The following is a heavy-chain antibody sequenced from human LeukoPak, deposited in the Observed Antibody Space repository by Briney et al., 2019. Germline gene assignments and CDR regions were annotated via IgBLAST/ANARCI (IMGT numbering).Heavy chain of an antibody. CDR2: IPWAGTFT. CDR3: AREDDPYYDILTYYSRGDY. CDR1: GFTFYDFT. D-gene: IGHD3-9*01. J-gene: IGHJ4*02. Sequence: PRGTLRLSRAASGFTFYDFTIHSVCQAPGGRLGRVSLIPWAGTFTSYADSVKGRFTSSRDNAKNSLYLQMNSLRTEDTAVYYCAREDDPYYDILTYYSRGDYWGQGTLVTVSS. V-gene: IGHV3-43*01.